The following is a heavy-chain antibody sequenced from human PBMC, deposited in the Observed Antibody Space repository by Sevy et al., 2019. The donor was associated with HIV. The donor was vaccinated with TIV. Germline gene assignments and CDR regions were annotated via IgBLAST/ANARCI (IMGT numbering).Heavy chain of an antibody. CDR2: ISDDSRYI. CDR1: GFTFRTYS. D-gene: IGHD3-3*01. J-gene: IGHJ4*02. CDR3: ARDFTIFGVVSGIDY. V-gene: IGHV3-21*04. Sequence: GGSLRLSCAASGFTFRTYSMNWVRQAPGKGLEWLSSISDDSRYIYYSDSVKGRFTISRANTKNLLYLQINNLRVEHTAIYYCARDFTIFGVVSGIDYWGQGNLVTVSS.